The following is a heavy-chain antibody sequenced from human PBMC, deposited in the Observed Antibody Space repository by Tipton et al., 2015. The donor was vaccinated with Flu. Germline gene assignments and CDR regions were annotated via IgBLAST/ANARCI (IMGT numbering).Heavy chain of an antibody. CDR1: GGSVSSGFYY. J-gene: IGHJ5*02. CDR2: IRHSGTT. CDR3: ARARHCSGGSCYYENWFDP. V-gene: IGHV4-61*01. D-gene: IGHD2-15*01. Sequence: VKPSETLSLSCTVSGGSVSSGFYYWNWIRQPPGKGLEWIAYIRHSGTTNYSPSLRSRVTISVDTSKNQFSLKLDSVTAADTAIYYCARARHCSGGSCYYENWFDPWGQGTLVTVSS.